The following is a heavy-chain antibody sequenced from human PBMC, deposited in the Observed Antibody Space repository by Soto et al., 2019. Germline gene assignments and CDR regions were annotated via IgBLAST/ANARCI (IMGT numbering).Heavy chain of an antibody. Sequence: SETLSLTCTVSGGSTSSSSYYWGWIRQPPGKGLEWIGSIYYSGSTYYNPSLKSRVTISVDTSKNQFSLKLSSVTAADTAVYYCARRYSSGWYGAKYYYGMDVWGQGTTVTVSS. CDR1: GGSTSSSSYY. J-gene: IGHJ6*02. CDR3: ARRYSSGWYGAKYYYGMDV. D-gene: IGHD6-19*01. V-gene: IGHV4-39*01. CDR2: IYYSGST.